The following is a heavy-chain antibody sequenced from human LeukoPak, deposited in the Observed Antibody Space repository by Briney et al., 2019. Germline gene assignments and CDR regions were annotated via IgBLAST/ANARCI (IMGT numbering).Heavy chain of an antibody. Sequence: PGGSLRLSCAASGFTFSDYHMDWVRQGPGKGLEWFGRVRNKDNSYTTEYAASVKGRFTISRDDSKNSLYLQMNSLETEDTAVYYCAGSRRGSVFDIWGLGTMVTVSS. CDR3: AGSRRGSVFDI. D-gene: IGHD1-1*01. V-gene: IGHV3-72*01. CDR1: GFTFSDYH. CDR2: VRNKDNSYTT. J-gene: IGHJ3*02.